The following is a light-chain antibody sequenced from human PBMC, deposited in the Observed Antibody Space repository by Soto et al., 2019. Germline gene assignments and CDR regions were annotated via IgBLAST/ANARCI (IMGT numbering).Light chain of an antibody. V-gene: IGLV2-11*01. CDR3: LSYAGTTARLRV. Sequence: QSALTQPRSVSGSPGQSVTISCTGTSGYGGDYDYVSWYQQHPGKAPKVLLYDVSKRPSGVPDRFSGSRSGNTASLTISGLQADAEGDYYCLSYAGTTARLRVVGTGTKVTV. CDR2: DVS. J-gene: IGLJ1*01. CDR1: SGYGGDYDY.